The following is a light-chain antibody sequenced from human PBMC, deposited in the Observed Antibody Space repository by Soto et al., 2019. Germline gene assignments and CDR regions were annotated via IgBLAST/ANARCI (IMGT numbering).Light chain of an antibody. CDR2: DVS. Sequence: QSALTQPASVSGSPGQSITISCTGTSSDVGGYNYVSWYQQHPGKAPILMIYDVSNRTSGVSNRFSGSKSGDSAYLNISGLQAEDEADYYCSSYTSSSTLYVFGAGTKLTVL. CDR1: SSDVGGYNY. CDR3: SSYTSSSTLYV. V-gene: IGLV2-14*01. J-gene: IGLJ1*01.